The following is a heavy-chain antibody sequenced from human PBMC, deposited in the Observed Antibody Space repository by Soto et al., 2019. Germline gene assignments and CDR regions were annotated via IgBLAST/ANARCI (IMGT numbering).Heavy chain of an antibody. V-gene: IGHV4-39*01. Sequence: PSETPSLTCTVSGGSISRSTYYWGWIRQPPGQGLEWIGSIYYSGITYYRPSLKSRVTISVDTSKNQFSLKLSSVTAADTAVYYCARQVPAAIRLGWFDPWGQGTLVTVSS. CDR1: GGSISRSTYY. J-gene: IGHJ5*02. D-gene: IGHD2-2*02. CDR3: ARQVPAAIRLGWFDP. CDR2: IYYSGIT.